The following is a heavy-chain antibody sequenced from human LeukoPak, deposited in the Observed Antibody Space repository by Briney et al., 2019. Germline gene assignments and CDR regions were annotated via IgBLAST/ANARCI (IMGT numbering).Heavy chain of an antibody. V-gene: IGHV3-23*01. D-gene: IGHD6-19*01. CDR3: AKARGAAVAGFDY. CDR1: GFTFSNSG. Sequence: GGSLRLSCAASGFTFSNSGMNWVRQAPGKGLEWVSTISGSGDSTYYADSVKGRFTISRDNSKNTLYLQMNSLRAEDTAVYYCAKARGAAVAGFDYWGQGTLVTVSS. CDR2: ISGSGDST. J-gene: IGHJ4*02.